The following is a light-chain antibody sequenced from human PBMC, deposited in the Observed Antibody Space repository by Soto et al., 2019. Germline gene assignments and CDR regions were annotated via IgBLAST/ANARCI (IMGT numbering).Light chain of an antibody. J-gene: IGKJ2*01. CDR3: QQSHGIPYT. CDR1: QTISTY. CDR2: AAS. Sequence: DIQMTQSPPSLSASVGDRVTITCRASQTISTYLNWYQQKPGKAPKLLIYAASTLQIGVPSRFSGSGSGTDFTLTISSLQREDFATYYCQQSHGIPYTLGQGTKVESK. V-gene: IGKV1-39*01.